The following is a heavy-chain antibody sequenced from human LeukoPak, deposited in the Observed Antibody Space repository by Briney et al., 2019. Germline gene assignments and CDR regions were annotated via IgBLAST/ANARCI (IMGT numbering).Heavy chain of an antibody. CDR1: GFTFSDYY. V-gene: IGHV3-11*04. D-gene: IGHD6-13*01. CDR3: ARSTAAGYVDY. Sequence: GGSLRLSCAAPGFTFSDYYMSWIRQAPGKGLEWVSYISSSGSTIYYADSVKGRFTISRDNAKNSLYLQMNSLRAEDTAVYYCARSTAAGYVDYWGQGTLVTVSS. CDR2: ISSSGSTI. J-gene: IGHJ4*02.